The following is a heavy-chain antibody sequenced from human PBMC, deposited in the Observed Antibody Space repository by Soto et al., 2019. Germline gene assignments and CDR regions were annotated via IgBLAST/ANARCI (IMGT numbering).Heavy chain of an antibody. D-gene: IGHD6-13*01. CDR3: ARVGSREDSSSWYWWFDP. Sequence: PSETLSLTCTVSGGSISSGGYYWSWIRQHPGKGLEWIGYIYYSGSTYYNPSLKSRVTISVDTSTNQFSLKLSSVTAADTAVYYCARVGSREDSSSWYWWFDPWGQGTLVTVSS. CDR1: GGSISSGGYY. J-gene: IGHJ5*02. CDR2: IYYSGST. V-gene: IGHV4-31*03.